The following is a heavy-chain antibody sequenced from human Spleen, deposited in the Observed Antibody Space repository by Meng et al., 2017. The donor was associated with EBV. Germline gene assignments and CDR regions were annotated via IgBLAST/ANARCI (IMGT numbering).Heavy chain of an antibody. CDR2: IKPNSGGT. CDR3: ARGYDRSCYYD. V-gene: IGHV1-2*06. J-gene: IGHJ4*02. D-gene: IGHD3-22*01. CDR1: GYTFTDYY. Sequence: QGPPVQSAAEVKKPGASVRVSCKASGYTFTDYYMHWVRQAPGQGLEWMGRIKPNSGGTNFAQKFQGRVTMTRDTAISTAYMDLSGLTSDDTAVYYCARGYDRSCYYDWGQGTLVTVFS.